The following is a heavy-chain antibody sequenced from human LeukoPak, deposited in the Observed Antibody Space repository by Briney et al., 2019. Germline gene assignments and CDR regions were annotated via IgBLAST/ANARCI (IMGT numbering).Heavy chain of an antibody. Sequence: ASVKVSCKASGYTFTSYGISWVQQAPGQGLEWMGWISAYNGNTNYAQKLQGRVTMTTDTSTSTAYMELRSLRSDDTAVYYCARDALVGATTWFDPWGQGTLVTVSS. CDR3: ARDALVGATTWFDP. D-gene: IGHD1-26*01. CDR1: GYTFTSYG. CDR2: ISAYNGNT. V-gene: IGHV1-18*01. J-gene: IGHJ5*02.